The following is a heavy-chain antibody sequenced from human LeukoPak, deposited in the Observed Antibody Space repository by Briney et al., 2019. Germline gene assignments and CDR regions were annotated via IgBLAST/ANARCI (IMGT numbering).Heavy chain of an antibody. Sequence: SETLSLTCAVYGGSFSGYYWSWIRQPPGKGLEWIGEINHSGSTNYNPSLKSRVTISVDTSKNQFSLKLSSVTAADTAVYYCARGPSDYKDLDYWGQGTLVTVSS. CDR3: ARGPSDYKDLDY. J-gene: IGHJ4*02. V-gene: IGHV4-34*01. CDR1: GGSFSGYY. D-gene: IGHD4-11*01. CDR2: INHSGST.